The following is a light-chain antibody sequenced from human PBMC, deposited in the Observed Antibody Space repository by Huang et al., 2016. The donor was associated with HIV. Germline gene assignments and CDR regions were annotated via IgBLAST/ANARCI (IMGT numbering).Light chain of an antibody. CDR3: QQFGSSPA. CDR1: QSVSTRH. Sequence: EVVLTQSPGTLSLSPGVRVTLSCRASQSVSTRHLAWYQQRPGQAPRLLIYGASSRATGIPDRFSGSGSGTDFTLTISRLEPEEFAVYYCQQFGSSPAFGGGTKVEIK. V-gene: IGKV3-20*01. J-gene: IGKJ4*01. CDR2: GAS.